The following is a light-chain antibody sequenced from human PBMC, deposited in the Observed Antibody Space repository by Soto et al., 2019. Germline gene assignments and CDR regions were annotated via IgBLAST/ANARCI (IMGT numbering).Light chain of an antibody. CDR3: SSYTSSSTVV. J-gene: IGLJ2*01. CDR2: DVS. Sequence: QSVLTQPASVSGSPGQSIAISCTGTSSDVGGYNFVSWYQQHPGKAPKLMIYDVSNLPSGVSNRFSGSKSGNTASLTISGLQGEDEADYYCSSYTSSSTVVFGGGTKVTVL. V-gene: IGLV2-14*01. CDR1: SSDVGGYNF.